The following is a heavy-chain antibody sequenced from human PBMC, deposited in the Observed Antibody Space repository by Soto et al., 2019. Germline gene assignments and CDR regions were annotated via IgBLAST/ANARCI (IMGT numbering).Heavy chain of an antibody. CDR2: ISAYNGNT. D-gene: IGHD3-9*01. Sequence: ASVKVSCKASGYTFTAYYMHWLRQAPGQGLEWMGWISAYNGNTNYSQKLQGRVTMTTDTSTSTAYMELRSLRSDDTAVYYCARVFVGYDILTGYHKYNWFDPWGQGTLVTVSS. CDR1: GYTFTAYY. J-gene: IGHJ5*02. CDR3: ARVFVGYDILTGYHKYNWFDP. V-gene: IGHV1-18*01.